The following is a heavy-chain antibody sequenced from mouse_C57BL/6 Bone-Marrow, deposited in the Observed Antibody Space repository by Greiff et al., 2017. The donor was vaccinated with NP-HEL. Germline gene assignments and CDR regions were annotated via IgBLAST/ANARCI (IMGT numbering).Heavy chain of an antibody. CDR2: IRSKSNNYAT. V-gene: IGHV10-1*01. J-gene: IGHJ4*01. D-gene: IGHD1-1*01. CDR1: GFSFNTYA. Sequence: GGGLVQPQGSLKLSCAASGFSFNTYAMNWVRQAPGTGLEWDARIRSKSNNYATYYADSVKDRFTISRDDSESMLYLQMNNLKTEDAAMYYCVRLRFLYAMDYWGQGTSVTVSS. CDR3: VRLRFLYAMDY.